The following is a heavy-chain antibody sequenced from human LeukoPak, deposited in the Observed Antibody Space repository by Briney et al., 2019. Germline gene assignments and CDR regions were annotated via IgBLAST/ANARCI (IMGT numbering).Heavy chain of an antibody. Sequence: KPSETLSLTCTVSGGSISSGGYYWSWIRQHPGKGLEWIGYIYYSGSSYYNPSLKSRVTISVDTSKNQFSLKLSSVTAADTAVYYCARDTRRGAFDIWGQGTMVTVSS. D-gene: IGHD6-6*01. CDR2: IYYSGSS. V-gene: IGHV4-31*03. CDR3: ARDTRRGAFDI. J-gene: IGHJ3*02. CDR1: GGSISSGGYY.